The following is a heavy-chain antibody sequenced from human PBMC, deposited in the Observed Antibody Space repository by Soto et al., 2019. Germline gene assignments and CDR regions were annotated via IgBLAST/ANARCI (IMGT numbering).Heavy chain of an antibody. D-gene: IGHD3-9*01. CDR3: AKVRDFDWFPFAG. Sequence: PGGSLRLSCAASGFTFSSYAMSWVRQAPGKGLEWVSAISGSGGSTYYADSVKGRFTISRDNSKNTLYLQMNSLRAEDTAVYYWAKVRDFDWFPFAGWGQEPWSPSPQ. CDR2: ISGSGGST. CDR1: GFTFSSYA. J-gene: IGHJ4*01. V-gene: IGHV3-23*01.